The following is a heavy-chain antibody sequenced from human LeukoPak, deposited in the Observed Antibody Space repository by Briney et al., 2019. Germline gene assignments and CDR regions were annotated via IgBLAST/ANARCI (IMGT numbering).Heavy chain of an antibody. CDR3: ARSHPYGSGSYSPRYYFDY. Sequence: ASVKVSCKASGYTFTSYGISWVRQAPGQGLEWMGWISAYNGNTNYAQKLQGRVTMTTDTSTSTAYMELRSLRSDDTAVYYCARSHPYGSGSYSPRYYFDYWGQGTLVTVSS. J-gene: IGHJ4*02. D-gene: IGHD3-10*01. CDR1: GYTFTSYG. V-gene: IGHV1-18*01. CDR2: ISAYNGNT.